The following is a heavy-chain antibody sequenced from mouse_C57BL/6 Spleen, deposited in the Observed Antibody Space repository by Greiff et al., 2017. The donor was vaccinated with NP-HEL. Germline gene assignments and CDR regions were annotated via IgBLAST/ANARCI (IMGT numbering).Heavy chain of an antibody. D-gene: IGHD3-1*01. CDR2: ISYDGSN. Sequence: EVQLQESGPGLVKPSQSLSLTCSVTGYSITSGYYWNWIRQFPGNKLEWMGYISYDGSNNYNPSLKNRISITRDTSKNQFFLKLNSVTTEDTATYYCARALILFAYWGQGTLVTVSA. CDR3: ARALILFAY. CDR1: GYSITSGYY. V-gene: IGHV3-6*01. J-gene: IGHJ3*01.